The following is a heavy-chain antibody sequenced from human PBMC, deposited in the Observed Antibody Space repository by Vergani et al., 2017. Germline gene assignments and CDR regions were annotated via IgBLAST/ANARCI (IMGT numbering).Heavy chain of an antibody. CDR1: GFTFSSYA. CDR3: AKYLVTCYCGWGCYTVSLGVMDV. V-gene: IGHV3-23*01. Sequence: EVQLLESGGGLVQPGGSLRLSCAASGFTFSSYAMSWVRQAPGKGLEWVSAISGSGGSTYYADSVKGRFTISRDNSKNTLYLQMNSLRAEDTAVYYCAKYLVTCYCGWGCYTVSLGVMDVWGQGTMVTVSS. J-gene: IGHJ6*02. CDR2: ISGSGGST. D-gene: IGHD3-10*01.